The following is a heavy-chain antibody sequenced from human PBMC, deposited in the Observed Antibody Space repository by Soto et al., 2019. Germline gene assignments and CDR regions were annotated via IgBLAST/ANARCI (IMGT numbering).Heavy chain of an antibody. CDR1: GFTFSSYS. D-gene: IGHD1-26*01. Sequence: HPGGSLRLSCAASGFTFSSYSMSWVRQAPGKGLEWVSAISGSGGATYYADSVKGWFTISRDNSKNMLYLQMNSLRAEDTAVYYCAKDRYSDNPERWFDPWGQGTLVTVSS. V-gene: IGHV3-23*01. J-gene: IGHJ5*02. CDR2: ISGSGGAT. CDR3: AKDRYSDNPERWFDP.